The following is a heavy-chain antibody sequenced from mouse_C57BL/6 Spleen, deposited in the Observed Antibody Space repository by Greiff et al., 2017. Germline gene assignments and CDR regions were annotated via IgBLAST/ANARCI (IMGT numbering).Heavy chain of an antibody. D-gene: IGHD2-2*01. CDR3: MVTTGFAY. J-gene: IGHJ3*01. Sequence: EVQGVESGAELVRPGASVKLSCTASGFNIKDDYMHWVKQRPEQGLEWIGWIDPENGDTEYASKFQGKATITADTSSNTAYLQLSSLTSEDTAVYYCMVTTGFAYWGQGTLVTVSA. V-gene: IGHV14-4*01. CDR1: GFNIKDDY. CDR2: IDPENGDT.